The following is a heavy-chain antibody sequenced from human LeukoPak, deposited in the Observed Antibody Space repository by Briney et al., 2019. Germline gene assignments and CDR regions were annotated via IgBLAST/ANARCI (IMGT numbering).Heavy chain of an antibody. CDR3: ARDISRGDYGDYLFDY. Sequence: PGGPLRLSCAASGFTFSSYAMHWVRQAPGKGLEYVSAIRSNGGSTYYANSVKGRFTISRDNSKNTLYLQMGSLRAEDMAVYYCARDISRGDYGDYLFDYWGQGTLVTVCS. CDR1: GFTFSSYA. CDR2: IRSNGGST. D-gene: IGHD4-17*01. V-gene: IGHV3-64*01. J-gene: IGHJ4*02.